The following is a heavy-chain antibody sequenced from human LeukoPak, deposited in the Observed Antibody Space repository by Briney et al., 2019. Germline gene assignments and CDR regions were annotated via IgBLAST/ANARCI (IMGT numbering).Heavy chain of an antibody. J-gene: IGHJ5*02. CDR1: GGTFSSYA. Sequence: ASVKVSCKASGGTFSSYAISWVRQAPGQGLEWMGRIIPILGIANYAQKFQGRVTITADKSTSTAYMELSSLRSEDTAVYYCARTDSSWYKGDWFDPWGQGTLVTVSS. V-gene: IGHV1-69*04. CDR3: ARTDSSWYKGDWFDP. CDR2: IIPILGIA. D-gene: IGHD6-13*01.